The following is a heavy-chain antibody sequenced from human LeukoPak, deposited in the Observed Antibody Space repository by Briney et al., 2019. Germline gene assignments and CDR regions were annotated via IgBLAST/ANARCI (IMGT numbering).Heavy chain of an antibody. CDR1: GFTFSSHT. D-gene: IGHD6-6*01. CDR2: ISDSGSHM. CDR3: ARGILTGSSSAFDY. V-gene: IGHV3-21*01. Sequence: PGGSLRLSCVPSGFTFSSHTMNWVRQAPGKGPEWVSSISDSGSHMFYAASVKGRFTISRDNAKRSLYLEMNGLRAEDTAVYYCARGILTGSSSAFDYWGQGTLVTVSS. J-gene: IGHJ4*02.